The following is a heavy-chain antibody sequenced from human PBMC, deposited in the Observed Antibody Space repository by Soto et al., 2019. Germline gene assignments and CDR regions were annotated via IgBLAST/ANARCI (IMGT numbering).Heavy chain of an antibody. CDR3: ARGGLGRYSSAGIDY. CDR1: GGSVSSGSYY. CDR2: IYYSGST. J-gene: IGHJ4*02. V-gene: IGHV4-61*01. D-gene: IGHD6-25*01. Sequence: PSETLSLTCTVSGGSVSSGSYYWSWIRQPPGKGLEWIGYIYYSGSTNYNPSLKSRVTISVDTSKNQFSLKLSSVTAADTAVYYCARGGLGRYSSAGIDYWGQGTLATVSS.